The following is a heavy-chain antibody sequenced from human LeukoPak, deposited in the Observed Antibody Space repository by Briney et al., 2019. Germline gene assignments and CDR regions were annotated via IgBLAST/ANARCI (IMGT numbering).Heavy chain of an antibody. CDR2: IHGGGST. V-gene: IGHV4-38-2*02. J-gene: IGHJ4*02. Sequence: SETLSLTCTVSGFSISSGFYWGWIRQPPGKGLEWIGTIHGGGSTNYNPSLKSRVTISVDTSKNQFSLKLSSVTAADTAVYYCARDSRGQYSSSWYYFDYWGQGTLVTVSS. D-gene: IGHD6-13*01. CDR3: ARDSRGQYSSSWYYFDY. CDR1: GFSISSGFY.